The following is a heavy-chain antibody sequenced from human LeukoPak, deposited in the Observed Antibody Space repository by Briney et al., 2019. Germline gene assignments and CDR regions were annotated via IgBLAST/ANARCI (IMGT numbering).Heavy chain of an antibody. CDR1: GFTFSDCY. V-gene: IGHV3-11*04. CDR2: ISSSGSTI. CDR3: ASHDGLGWFDP. D-gene: IGHD2-2*03. Sequence: PGGSLRLSCAASGFTFSDCYMSWLRQAPGKGLEWVSYISSSGSTIYYADSVKGRFTISRDNAKNSLYLQMNSLRAEDTAVYYCASHDGLGWFDPWGQGTLVTVSS. J-gene: IGHJ5*02.